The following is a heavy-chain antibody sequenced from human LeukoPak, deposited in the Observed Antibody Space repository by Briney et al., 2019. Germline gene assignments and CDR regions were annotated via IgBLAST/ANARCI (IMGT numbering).Heavy chain of an antibody. Sequence: GGSLRLSCAASGFTFSSYAMHWVRQAPGKGLEWVAVVSYDGSNKYYADSVKGRFTTSRDNSKNTLYLQMNSLRAEDTAVYYCARGGTFDYWGQGTLVTVSS. CDR3: ARGGTFDY. V-gene: IGHV3-30-3*01. CDR1: GFTFSSYA. J-gene: IGHJ4*02. D-gene: IGHD1-1*01. CDR2: VSYDGSNK.